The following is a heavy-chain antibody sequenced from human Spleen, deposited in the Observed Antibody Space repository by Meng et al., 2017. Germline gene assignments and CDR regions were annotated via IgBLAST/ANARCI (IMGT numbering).Heavy chain of an antibody. CDR2: ISWNSGSI. Sequence: SLKISCAASGFSFDDYAMHWVRQAPGKGLEWVSGISWNSGSIGYADSVKGRFTISRDNAKNSLYLQMNSLRAEDTALYYCAKDSVEMATTNWYFDLWGRGTLVTVSS. J-gene: IGHJ2*01. CDR3: AKDSVEMATTNWYFDL. V-gene: IGHV3-9*01. D-gene: IGHD5-24*01. CDR1: GFSFDDYA.